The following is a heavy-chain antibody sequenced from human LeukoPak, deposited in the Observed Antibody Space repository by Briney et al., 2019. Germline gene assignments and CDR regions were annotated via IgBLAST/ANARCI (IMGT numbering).Heavy chain of an antibody. CDR3: ARAETMIDLTYAFDI. Sequence: SETLSLTCTVSGGSISSYYWSWIRQPPGKGLEWIGYIYYTGDTNSNPSLKSRVTISVDTSKNQFSLKLSSVTAADTAVYYCARAETMIDLTYAFDIWGQGTMVTVSS. D-gene: IGHD3-22*01. J-gene: IGHJ3*02. CDR1: GGSISSYY. CDR2: IYYTGDT. V-gene: IGHV4-59*01.